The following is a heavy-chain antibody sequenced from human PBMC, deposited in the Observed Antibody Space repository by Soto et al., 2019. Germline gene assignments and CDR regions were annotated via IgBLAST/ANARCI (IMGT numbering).Heavy chain of an antibody. CDR2: ISGRGGST. D-gene: IGHD1-26*01. Sequence: EVQLLESGGGLVQPGGSLRLSCAASGFTFSSYAMSWVRQAPGKGLEWVSAISGRGGSTYNADSVKGRFTISRDNSKNALYLQMNSLRAEDTAVYDCAKDIWELSLSDYWGQGTLVTVSS. V-gene: IGHV3-23*01. CDR1: GFTFSSYA. CDR3: AKDIWELSLSDY. J-gene: IGHJ4*02.